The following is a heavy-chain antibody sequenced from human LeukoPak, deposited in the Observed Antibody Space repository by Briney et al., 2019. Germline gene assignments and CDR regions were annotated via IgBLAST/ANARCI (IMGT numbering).Heavy chain of an antibody. CDR3: AKGTMGRGFGY. CDR2: ISPGGPT. J-gene: IGHJ4*02. V-gene: IGHV3-23*01. CDR1: GFPFSSHG. Sequence: GGSLRLSCAGSGFPFSSHGMNWVRQAPGKGLEWVSGISPGGPTYYADSVKGRFTISRDDSKNTLYLQMNSLRAEDTAVYYCAKGTMGRGFGYWGQGTLVTVSS. D-gene: IGHD3-10*01.